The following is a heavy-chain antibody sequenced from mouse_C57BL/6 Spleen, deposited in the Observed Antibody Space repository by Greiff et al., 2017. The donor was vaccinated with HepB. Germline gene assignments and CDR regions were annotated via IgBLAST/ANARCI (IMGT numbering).Heavy chain of an antibody. D-gene: IGHD2-5*01. CDR2: IDPNSGGT. Sequence: QVQLQQPGAELVKPGASVKLSCKASGYTFTSYWMHWVKQRPGRGLEWIGRIDPNSGGTKYNEKFKSKATLTVDKPSSTAYMQRSSLTSEDSAVYYCARGAYYSNPYAMDYWGQGTSVTVSS. CDR1: GYTFTSYW. CDR3: ARGAYYSNPYAMDY. V-gene: IGHV1-72*01. J-gene: IGHJ4*01.